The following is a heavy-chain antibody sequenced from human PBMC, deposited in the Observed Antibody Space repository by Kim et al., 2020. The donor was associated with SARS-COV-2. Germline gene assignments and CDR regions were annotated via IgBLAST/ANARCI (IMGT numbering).Heavy chain of an antibody. CDR2: INPSDGAT. V-gene: IGHV1-46*01. CDR1: GYTFTSYS. CDR3: ARALYGPGSYSESGCFGP. J-gene: IGHJ5*02. D-gene: IGHD3-10*01. Sequence: ASVKVSCKASGYTFTSYSMHWVRQAPGQGFEWMGIINPSDGATKYAQKFQGRVTMTRDMSTNTFYMELSSLKFDDTAIYYCARALYGPGSYSESGCFGPWGQGTPVTLSS.